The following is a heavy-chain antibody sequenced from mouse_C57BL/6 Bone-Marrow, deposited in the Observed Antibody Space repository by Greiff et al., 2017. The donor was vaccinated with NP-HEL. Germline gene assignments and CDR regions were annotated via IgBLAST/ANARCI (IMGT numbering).Heavy chain of an antibody. CDR1: GFTFSSYG. Sequence: EVQGVESGGDLVKPGGSLKLSCAASGFTFSSYGMSWVRQTPDKRLEWVATISSGGSYTYYPDSVKGRFTISRDNAKNTLYLQMSSLKSEDTAMYYCARHDGYYYFWFAYWGQGTLVTVSA. CDR2: ISSGGSYT. J-gene: IGHJ3*01. D-gene: IGHD2-3*01. CDR3: ARHDGYYYFWFAY. V-gene: IGHV5-6*01.